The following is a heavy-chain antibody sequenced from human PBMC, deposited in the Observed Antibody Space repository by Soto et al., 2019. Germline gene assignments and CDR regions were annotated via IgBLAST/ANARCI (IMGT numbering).Heavy chain of an antibody. J-gene: IGHJ4*02. V-gene: IGHV3-11*01. CDR3: ARPPVGSTVTTW. CDR2: ISSSGSTI. CDR1: GFTISDYY. Sequence: PGGSLRLSCAASGFTISDYYMSWIRQAPGKGLEWVSYISSSGSTIYYADSVKGRFTISRDNAKNSLYLQMISLRAEDTAVYYCARPPVGSTVTTWWGQGTLVTVSS. D-gene: IGHD4-17*01.